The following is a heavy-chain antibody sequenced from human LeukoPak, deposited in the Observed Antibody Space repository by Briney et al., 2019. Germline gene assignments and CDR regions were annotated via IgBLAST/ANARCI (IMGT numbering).Heavy chain of an antibody. Sequence: MSSQTLSLTCTVSGGSISSGDHYWSWIRQPPGKGLEWIGYIYYSGSTYYNPSLKSRVTISVDTSKNQFSLKLSSVTAADTAVYYCARDRYGDYPYYFDYWGQGTLVTVSS. D-gene: IGHD4-17*01. CDR2: IYYSGST. V-gene: IGHV4-30-4*08. CDR3: ARDRYGDYPYYFDY. CDR1: GGSISSGDHY. J-gene: IGHJ4*02.